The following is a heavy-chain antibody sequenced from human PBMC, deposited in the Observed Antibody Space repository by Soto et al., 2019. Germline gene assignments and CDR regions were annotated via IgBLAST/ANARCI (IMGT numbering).Heavy chain of an antibody. CDR3: ARRYDYGDFYPCYLDY. D-gene: IGHD4-17*01. V-gene: IGHV3-23*01. J-gene: IGHJ4*02. CDR1: GFTFSSYA. Sequence: EVQLLESGGGLVQPGGSLRLSCAASGFTFSSYAMSWVRQAPGKGLEWVSAISGSGGSTYYADSVKGGFTISRDNSKNTLYLQRNSLRAEDTAVYYCARRYDYGDFYPCYLDYWGQGTLVTVSS. CDR2: ISGSGGST.